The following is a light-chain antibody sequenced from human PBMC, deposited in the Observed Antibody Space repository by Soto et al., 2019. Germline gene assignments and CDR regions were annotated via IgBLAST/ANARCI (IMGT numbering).Light chain of an antibody. CDR1: QSVSRFY. V-gene: IGKV3-20*01. Sequence: VLTQSPGTLSMSPGESATLSCRASQSVSRFYFAWYQQTPGHAPRLLIYGQSSRPTGIPDRFRGSGSGTDSTLNNSSLESEDFAVYYCQQYGSSPWTFGPGTKV. CDR3: QQYGSSPWT. J-gene: IGKJ1*01. CDR2: GQS.